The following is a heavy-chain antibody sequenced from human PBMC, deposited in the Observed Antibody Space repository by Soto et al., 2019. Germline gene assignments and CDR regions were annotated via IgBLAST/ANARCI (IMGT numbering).Heavy chain of an antibody. V-gene: IGHV3-23*01. CDR1: GFTFSSYA. CDR3: ARDKWRWLQLTHFDY. J-gene: IGHJ4*02. D-gene: IGHD5-12*01. Sequence: PVGSLRLSCAASGFTFSSYAMSWVRQAPGKGLEWVSAISGSGGSTYYADSVKGRFTISRDNSKNTLYLQMNSLRAEDTAVYYCARDKWRWLQLTHFDYWGQGTLVTVSS. CDR2: ISGSGGST.